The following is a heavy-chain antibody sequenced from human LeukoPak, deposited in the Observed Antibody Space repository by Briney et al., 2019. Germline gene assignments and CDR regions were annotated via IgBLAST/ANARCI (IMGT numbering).Heavy chain of an antibody. Sequence: GASVKVSCKASGGTFSSYAISWVRQAPGQGLEWMGGIIPIFGTANYAQKFQGRVTITADESTSTAYMELSSLRSEDTAVYYCARYTHGFAAALRLGGFDPWGQGTLVTVSS. CDR3: ARYTHGFAAALRLGGFDP. CDR1: GGTFSSYA. V-gene: IGHV1-69*13. CDR2: IIPIFGTA. J-gene: IGHJ5*02. D-gene: IGHD2-2*01.